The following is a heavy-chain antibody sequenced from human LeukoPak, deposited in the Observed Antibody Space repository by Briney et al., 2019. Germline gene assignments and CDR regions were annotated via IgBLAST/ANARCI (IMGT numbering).Heavy chain of an antibody. V-gene: IGHV3-7*04. CDR1: GFTFNSYW. J-gene: IGHJ4*02. Sequence: GGSLRLSCAASGFTFNSYWMSWVRQALGKGLEWVANIKPDGSEEYYVDSVKDRFTISRDNAKNSLYLQMNSLRAEDTAVYYCSGDPGDYWGQGTLVTVSS. CDR3: SGDPGDY. D-gene: IGHD7-27*01. CDR2: IKPDGSEE.